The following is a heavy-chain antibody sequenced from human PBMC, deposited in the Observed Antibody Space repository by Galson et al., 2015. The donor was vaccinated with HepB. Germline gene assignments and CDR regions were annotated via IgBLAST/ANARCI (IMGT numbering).Heavy chain of an antibody. CDR1: GFSFSSYS. V-gene: IGHV3-21*01. CDR2: ISSSASYS. CDR3: VRDYYGSGTYYSGGGLDV. D-gene: IGHD3-10*01. Sequence: SLRLSCAASGFSFSSYSMNWVRQAPGKGLEWVSSISSSASYSYYADSVKDRFTISRDNAENSLYLQMNTLRAEDTAVYYCVRDYYGSGTYYSGGGLDVWGQGTTVTVSS. J-gene: IGHJ6*02.